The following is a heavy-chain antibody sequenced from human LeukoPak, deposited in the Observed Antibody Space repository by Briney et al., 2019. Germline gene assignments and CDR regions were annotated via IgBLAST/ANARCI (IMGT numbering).Heavy chain of an antibody. J-gene: IGHJ6*03. CDR3: ARKGPYYYYMDV. CDR2: IYYSGST. CDR1: GGSISSSSYY. Sequence: PSETLSLTCTVSGGSISSSSYYWGWIRQPPGKGLEWIGSIYYSGSTYYNPSLKSRVTISVDTSKNQFSLKLSSVTAADTAVYYCARKGPYYYYMDVWGKGTTVTVSS. V-gene: IGHV4-39*01.